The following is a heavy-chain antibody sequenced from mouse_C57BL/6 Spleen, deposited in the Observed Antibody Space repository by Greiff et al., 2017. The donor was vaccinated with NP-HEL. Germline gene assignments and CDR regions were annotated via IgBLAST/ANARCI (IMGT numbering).Heavy chain of an antibody. CDR3: ARGEGGDMDY. CDR1: GFTFSSYA. CDR2: ISDGGSYT. Sequence: EVMLVESGGGLVKPGGSLKLSCAASGFTFSSYAMSWVRQTPEKRLEWVATISDGGSYTYYPDNVKGRFTISRDNAKNNLYLQMSHLKSEDTAMYYCARGEGGDMDYWGQGTSVTVSS. V-gene: IGHV5-4*03. D-gene: IGHD2-13*01. J-gene: IGHJ4*01.